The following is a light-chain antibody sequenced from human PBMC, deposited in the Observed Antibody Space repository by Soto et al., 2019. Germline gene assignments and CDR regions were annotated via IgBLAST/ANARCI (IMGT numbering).Light chain of an antibody. Sequence: QSALTQPASVSGSPGQSITISCTGTSSDVGGYKYVSWYQQHPDKAPKLIIFEVSNRPSGISSRFAGSKSGNTASLTISGLLAEDEADYHCCSFAGGSTYVVFGGGTKLTVL. CDR1: SSDVGGYKY. V-gene: IGLV2-14*01. CDR2: EVS. CDR3: CSFAGGSTYVV. J-gene: IGLJ2*01.